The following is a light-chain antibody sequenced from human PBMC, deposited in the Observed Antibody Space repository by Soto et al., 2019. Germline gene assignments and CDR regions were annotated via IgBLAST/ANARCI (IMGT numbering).Light chain of an antibody. V-gene: IGLV1-40*01. Sequence: QSVLTQPPSVSGAPGQRVTISCTGSSSNIGANYDVHWYQQLPGTAPKLLIYGNSNRPSGVPDRLSGSKSGTSASLAITGLQAEDEADYYCQSYDRSLSGWVFGGGTKVTVL. CDR2: GNS. CDR3: QSYDRSLSGWV. J-gene: IGLJ3*02. CDR1: SSNIGANYD.